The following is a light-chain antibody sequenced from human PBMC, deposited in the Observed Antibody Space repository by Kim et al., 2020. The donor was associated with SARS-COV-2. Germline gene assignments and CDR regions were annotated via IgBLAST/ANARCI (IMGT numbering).Light chain of an antibody. Sequence: QSITISCTETSSDVGSYISVSWYQQHPGKAPKLIIYDVNNRPSGISNRFSGSKSANTASLTISGLQAEDEADYYCSSYTGTMTPFVFGTGTKVTVL. CDR2: DVN. CDR3: SSYTGTMTPFV. J-gene: IGLJ1*01. V-gene: IGLV2-14*03. CDR1: SSDVGSYIS.